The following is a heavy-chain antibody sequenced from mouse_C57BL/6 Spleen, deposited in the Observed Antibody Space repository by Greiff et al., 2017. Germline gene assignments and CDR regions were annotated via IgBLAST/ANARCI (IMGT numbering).Heavy chain of an antibody. V-gene: IGHV1-64*01. CDR3: GRGGVYPYYFDY. J-gene: IGHJ2*01. CDR1: GYTFTSYW. CDR2: IHPNSGST. Sequence: QVQLQQPGAELVKPGASVKLSCTASGYTFTSYWMHWVKQRPGQGLEWIGMIHPNSGSTNYNEKFKSKATLTVDKSSSTAYMQLSSLTSEDSAVYYCGRGGVYPYYFDYWGQGTPLTVSS.